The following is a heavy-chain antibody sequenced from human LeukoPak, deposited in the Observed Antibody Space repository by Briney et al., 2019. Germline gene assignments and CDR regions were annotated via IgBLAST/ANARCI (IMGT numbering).Heavy chain of an antibody. V-gene: IGHV1-46*01. CDR2: INPSGGST. CDR1: GYTFTSYY. J-gene: IGHJ5*02. D-gene: IGHD1-26*01. CDR3: ARRSGSYDWFDP. Sequence: ASVKVSCKASGYTFTSYYMHWVRQAPGQGLEWMGIINPSGGSTSYAQKFQGRVTMTRDMSTSTVYTELSSLRSEDTAVYYCARRSGSYDWFDPWGQGTLVTVSS.